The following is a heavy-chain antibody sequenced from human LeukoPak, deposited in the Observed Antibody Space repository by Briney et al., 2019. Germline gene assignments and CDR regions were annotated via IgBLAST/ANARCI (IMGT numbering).Heavy chain of an antibody. D-gene: IGHD3-16*02. CDR1: GGPISSYY. V-gene: IGHV4-59*01. CDR2: ISYSGST. J-gene: IGHJ4*02. Sequence: SETLSLTCTVSGGPISSYYWSWIRQPPGKGLEWIGYISYSGSTNYNPSLKSRVTISVDTSKNQLSLKLNSVTAADTAVYYCARYIWGSYPTFEDYWGQGSLVTVSS. CDR3: ARYIWGSYPTFEDY.